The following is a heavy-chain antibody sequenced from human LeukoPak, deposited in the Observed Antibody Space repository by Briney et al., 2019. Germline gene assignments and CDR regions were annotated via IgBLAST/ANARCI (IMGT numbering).Heavy chain of an antibody. J-gene: IGHJ4*02. V-gene: IGHV4-34*01. CDR3: ARGLRWVYYGSGIDY. Sequence: PSETQSLTCAVYGGSFSGYYWSWIRQPPGKGLEWIGEINHSGSTNYNPSLKSRVTISVDTSKNQFSLKLSSVTAADTAVYYCARGLRWVYYGSGIDYWGQGTLVTVSS. D-gene: IGHD3-10*01. CDR1: GGSFSGYY. CDR2: INHSGST.